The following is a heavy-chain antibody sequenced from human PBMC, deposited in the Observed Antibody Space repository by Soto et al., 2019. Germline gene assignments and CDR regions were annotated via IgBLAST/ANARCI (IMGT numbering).Heavy chain of an antibody. CDR1: GFTFSSYA. J-gene: IGHJ4*02. D-gene: IGHD6-13*01. CDR2: ISGSGDST. Sequence: EVQLLDSGGGLVQPGGSLRLSCAASGFTFSSYAMNWVRQAPGKGLEWVSVISGSGDSTYYADSVKGRFTISRDNCKNTLYLQMNSLRAEDTAVYYCARRGPGTYFDYWGQGTLVTVSS. CDR3: ARRGPGTYFDY. V-gene: IGHV3-23*01.